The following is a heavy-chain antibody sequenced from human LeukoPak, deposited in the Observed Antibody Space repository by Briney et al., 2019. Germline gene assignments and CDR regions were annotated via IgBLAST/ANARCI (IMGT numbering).Heavy chain of an antibody. Sequence: GGSLRLSCAASGFTFSSYGMSWVRQAPGKGLEWVSAISGSGGSTYYADSVKGRFTISRDNGKNSLDLQMNSLRADDTAVYYCARDTLGEGEDANYAVYYFDYWGQGTVVTVSS. CDR3: ARDTLGEGEDANYAVYYFDY. CDR2: ISGSGGST. V-gene: IGHV3-23*01. D-gene: IGHD4/OR15-4a*01. J-gene: IGHJ4*02. CDR1: GFTFSSYG.